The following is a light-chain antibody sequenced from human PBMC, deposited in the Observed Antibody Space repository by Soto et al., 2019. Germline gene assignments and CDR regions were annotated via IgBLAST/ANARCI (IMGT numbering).Light chain of an antibody. V-gene: IGLV2-23*02. CDR1: SSNVGGYNF. CDR2: EVN. J-gene: IGLJ2*01. CDR3: CSYGGDRI. Sequence: QSALTQPASVSGSPGQSIAISCTGTSSNVGGYNFVSWYQQHPGKAPKLLIYEVNKRPSGVSNRFSGSKSDSTASLTISGRQAEEEADYYCCSYGGDRIFGGGTKLTVL.